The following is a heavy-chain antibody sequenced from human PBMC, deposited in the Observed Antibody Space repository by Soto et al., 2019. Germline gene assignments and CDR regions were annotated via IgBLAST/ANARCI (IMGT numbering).Heavy chain of an antibody. Sequence: PGGSLRLSCAASGFTFSSYAMGWVRQAPGKGLEWVSAISGSGGSTYYADSVKGRFTISRDNSKNTLYLQMNSLRAEDTAVYYCAKQVGYGVAIDYWGQGSLVTVSS. CDR2: ISGSGGST. J-gene: IGHJ4*02. CDR3: AKQVGYGVAIDY. D-gene: IGHD5-12*01. V-gene: IGHV3-23*01. CDR1: GFTFSSYA.